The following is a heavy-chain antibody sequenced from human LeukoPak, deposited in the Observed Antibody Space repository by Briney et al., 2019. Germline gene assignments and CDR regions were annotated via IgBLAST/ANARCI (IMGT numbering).Heavy chain of an antibody. Sequence: SETLSLTCSVSGGSISNNYWSWIRQSPEKGLEWIGYIHSSGSTDYNPPFKSRVVVSVDTSKNQFSLKLYSVTAADTAVYYCARHGLKLVGASTIYFDNWGQGTLVTVSS. D-gene: IGHD1-26*01. CDR2: IHSSGST. CDR1: GGSISNNY. J-gene: IGHJ4*02. V-gene: IGHV4-59*08. CDR3: ARHGLKLVGASTIYFDN.